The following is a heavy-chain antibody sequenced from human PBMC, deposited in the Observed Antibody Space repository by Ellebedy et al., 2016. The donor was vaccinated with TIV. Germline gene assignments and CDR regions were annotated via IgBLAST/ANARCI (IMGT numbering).Heavy chain of an antibody. CDR1: VPSITGYH. CDR2: VHHRGGT. D-gene: IGHD3-10*01. CDR3: AKGSMVRGLAG. V-gene: IGHV4-34*01. Sequence: GSLRLXCEIDVPSITGYHWAWVRQPPGKGLEWIGDVHHRGGTRYISSLKGRVTISLDASRKEFSLYITSLTAADTALYFCAKGSMVRGLAGWGQGTLVTVSS. J-gene: IGHJ4*02.